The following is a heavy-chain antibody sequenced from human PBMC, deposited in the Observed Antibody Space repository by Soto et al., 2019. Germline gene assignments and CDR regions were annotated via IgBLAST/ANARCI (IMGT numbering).Heavy chain of an antibody. J-gene: IGHJ6*02. CDR1: GGSISSSSYY. CDR3: ARLNCGGDCYYASGVPRFYYYGMDV. CDR2: IYYSGST. V-gene: IGHV4-39*01. D-gene: IGHD2-21*02. Sequence: SSETLSLTCTVSGGSISSSSYYWGWIRQPPGKGLEWIGSIYYSGSTYYNTSLKSRVTISVDTSKNQFSLKLSSVTAADTAVYYCARLNCGGDCYYASGVPRFYYYGMDVWGQGTTVTVSS.